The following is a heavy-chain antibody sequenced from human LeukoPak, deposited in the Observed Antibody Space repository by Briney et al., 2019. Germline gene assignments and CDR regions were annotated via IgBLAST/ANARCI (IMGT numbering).Heavy chain of an antibody. V-gene: IGHV4-4*09. J-gene: IGHJ4*02. D-gene: IGHD6-6*01. CDR1: GGSISTYY. Sequence: ASETLSLTCTVSGGSISTYYWSWIRRPPGKGLEWIAYIHASGPTNYNPSLKSRITISVDTSKNQFSLKLSSVTAADTAVYYCARHDAGIAARPFDNWGQGTLVTVST. CDR3: ARHDAGIAARPFDN. CDR2: IHASGPT.